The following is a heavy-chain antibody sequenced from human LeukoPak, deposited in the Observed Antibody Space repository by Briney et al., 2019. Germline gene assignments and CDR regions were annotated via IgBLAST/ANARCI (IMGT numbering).Heavy chain of an antibody. J-gene: IGHJ4*02. V-gene: IGHV3-74*03. D-gene: IGHD3-9*01. Sequence: GGSLRLSCAASGFTFSVYYMFWVRQAPGKGLVWVSSISPDATNSKYADFVEGRFTISRDNAKNTLYLQLNSLRAEDTAVYYCARVSYDILTGYSYIDYWGQGTLVTVSS. CDR3: ARVSYDILTGYSYIDY. CDR2: ISPDATNS. CDR1: GFTFSVYY.